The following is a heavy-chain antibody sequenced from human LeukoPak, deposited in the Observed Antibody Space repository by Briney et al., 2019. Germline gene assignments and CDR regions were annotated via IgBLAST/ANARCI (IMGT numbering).Heavy chain of an antibody. CDR2: IYSGGST. Sequence: GGSLRLSCAASGFTVSRNYMSWVRPAPGKGQGWVSVIYSGGSTYYADSVKGRFTISRDTSKNTLYLQMDSLRAEDTAVYYCARGPYGGTWNTVDYWGQGTLVTVSS. CDR3: ARGPYGGTWNTVDY. V-gene: IGHV3-66*01. CDR1: GFTVSRNY. J-gene: IGHJ4*02. D-gene: IGHD1/OR15-1a*01.